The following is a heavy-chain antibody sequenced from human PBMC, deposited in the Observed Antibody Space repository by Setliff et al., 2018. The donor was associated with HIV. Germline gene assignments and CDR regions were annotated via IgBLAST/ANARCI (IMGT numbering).Heavy chain of an antibody. J-gene: IGHJ2*01. CDR3: ARGGLAYYPSWHFDF. D-gene: IGHD3-22*01. CDR2: VYPGDSDT. V-gene: IGHV5-51*01. Sequence: GESLKISCKGSGDTFANFWIGWVRQMPGKGLEWMGAVYPGDSDTRYNPSFQGRVTISADKSINTAYLQWSSLEVSDSAMYFCARGGLAYYPSWHFDFWGRGTLVTVS. CDR1: GDTFANFW.